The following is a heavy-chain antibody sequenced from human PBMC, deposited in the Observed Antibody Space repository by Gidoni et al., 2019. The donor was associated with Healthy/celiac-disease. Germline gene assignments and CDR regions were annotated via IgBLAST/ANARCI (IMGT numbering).Heavy chain of an antibody. V-gene: IGHV3-66*01. D-gene: IGHD4-17*01. CDR1: GFTVSSNY. CDR3: AREPPTVVTSPFDY. J-gene: IGHJ4*02. CDR2: IYSGGST. Sequence: EVQLVESGGGLVQPGGSLRLSCAASGFTVSSNYMSWVRQAPGKGLEWVSVIYSGGSTYYADSVKGRFTISRDNSKNTLYLQMNSLRAEDTAVYYCAREPPTVVTSPFDYWGQGTLVTVSS.